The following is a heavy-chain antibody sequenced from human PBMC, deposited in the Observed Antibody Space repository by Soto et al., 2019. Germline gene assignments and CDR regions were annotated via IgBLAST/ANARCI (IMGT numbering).Heavy chain of an antibody. V-gene: IGHV5-51*03. CDR2: IYPGDSDA. J-gene: IGHJ4*02. CDR1: GYSFTNYW. D-gene: IGHD3-3*02. Sequence: EVQLVQSGAEVKKPGESLKISCKASGYSFTNYWIGWVRQMPGRGLEWMGVIYPGDSDARYSPSFQGQVTFSVDKSITTAYVQWNSLKASDTAMYHCARGSSIWLLDYWGQGTLVTVSS. CDR3: ARGSSIWLLDY.